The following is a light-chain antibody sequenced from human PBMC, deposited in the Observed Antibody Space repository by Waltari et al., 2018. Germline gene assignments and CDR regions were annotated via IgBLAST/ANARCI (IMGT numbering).Light chain of an antibody. CDR1: QSISSQ. CDR2: GAS. CDR3: QQYHESPPIT. J-gene: IGKJ3*01. Sequence: EIVMTQSPATLSVSPGERATLSCRASQSISSQLAWYQQKPGQAPRLLIYGASTRATGIPAMFSVSGSGTEFTLTISSLQSEDFAVYFCQQYHESPPITFGPGTKVDIK. V-gene: IGKV3-15*01.